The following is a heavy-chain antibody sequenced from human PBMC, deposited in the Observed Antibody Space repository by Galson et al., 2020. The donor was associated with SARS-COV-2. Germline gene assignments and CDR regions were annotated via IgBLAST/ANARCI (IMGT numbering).Heavy chain of an antibody. Sequence: PPETLSLTCAVYGGSFRDYGWSWLRKSPGNGLAWIGEIIHTGSADHNPSLKSRVTISLDTSKTQLSLRLTSVTAADTAVYYCARSVVRGVVRFDTWGQGTLVTVSA. CDR2: IIHTGSA. V-gene: IGHV4-34*12. J-gene: IGHJ5*02. CDR3: ARSVVRGVVRFDT. CDR1: GGSFRDYG. D-gene: IGHD3-10*01.